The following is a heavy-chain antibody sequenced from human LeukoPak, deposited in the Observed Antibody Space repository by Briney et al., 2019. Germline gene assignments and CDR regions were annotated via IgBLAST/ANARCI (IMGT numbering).Heavy chain of an antibody. CDR1: GFPVSTNY. Sequence: GGSLRLSCAASGFPVSTNYMSWVRQAPGKGLEWVSVIYTGGTTNYADSVKGRFTISRDNSKSTLFLQMDSLRVEDTAVYYCARDRHGYNPFDVWGQGTMVTVSS. D-gene: IGHD5-24*01. CDR2: IYTGGTT. J-gene: IGHJ3*01. CDR3: ARDRHGYNPFDV. V-gene: IGHV3-53*01.